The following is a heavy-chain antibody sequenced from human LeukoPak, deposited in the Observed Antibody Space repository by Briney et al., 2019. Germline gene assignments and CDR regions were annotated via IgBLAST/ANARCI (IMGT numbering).Heavy chain of an antibody. V-gene: IGHV3-30*03. D-gene: IGHD3-10*01. CDR2: ISYDGSNK. CDR1: GFTFSSYG. CDR3: ARYRYGSGSYYHDAFDI. J-gene: IGHJ3*02. Sequence: GGSLRLSCAASGFTFSSYGMHWVRQAPGKGLEWVAVISYDGSNKYYADSVKGRFTISRDNSKNTLYLQMNSLRAEDTAVYYCARYRYGSGSYYHDAFDIWGQGTMVTVSS.